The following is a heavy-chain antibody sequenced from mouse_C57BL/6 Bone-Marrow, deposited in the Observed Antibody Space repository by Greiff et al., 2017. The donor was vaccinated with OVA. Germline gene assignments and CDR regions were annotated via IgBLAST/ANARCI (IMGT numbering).Heavy chain of an antibody. Sequence: QVQLQQSGAELLRPGTSVKVSCKASGYAFTNYLIEWVKQRPGQGLEWIGVINPGSGGTNYNEKFKGKATLTADKSSSTAYMQLSSLTSEDSAVYFCARSIYYGNLDYWGQGTTLTVSS. CDR1: GYAFTNYL. CDR3: ARSIYYGNLDY. D-gene: IGHD2-1*01. V-gene: IGHV1-54*01. J-gene: IGHJ2*01. CDR2: INPGSGGT.